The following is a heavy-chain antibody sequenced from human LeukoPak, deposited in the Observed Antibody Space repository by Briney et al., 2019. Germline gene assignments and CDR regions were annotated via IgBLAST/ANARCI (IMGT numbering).Heavy chain of an antibody. D-gene: IGHD3-10*01. CDR3: ARDGLGSGSYQFDY. CDR2: IGAYNGNT. CDR1: GYTFTSYG. Sequence: GASVKVSCKASGYTFTSYGISWVRQAPGQGLEWMGWIGAYNGNTNYAQKLQGRVTMTTDTSTSTAYMELRSLRSDDTAVYYCARDGLGSGSYQFDYWGQGTLVTVSS. J-gene: IGHJ4*02. V-gene: IGHV1-18*01.